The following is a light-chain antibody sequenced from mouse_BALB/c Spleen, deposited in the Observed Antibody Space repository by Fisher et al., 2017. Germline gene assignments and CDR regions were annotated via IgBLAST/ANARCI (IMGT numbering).Light chain of an antibody. CDR2: GTS. CDR1: SSVNY. J-gene: IGKJ1*01. CDR3: HQYHRSPRT. V-gene: IGKV4-50*01. Sequence: DIVLTQTPAIMSASPGEKVTMSCRASSSVNYMYWYQQKSGASPKLWIYGTSNLASGVPVRFSGSGSGTSYSLTISSMEAEDAATYYCHQYHRSPRTFGGGTKLEIK.